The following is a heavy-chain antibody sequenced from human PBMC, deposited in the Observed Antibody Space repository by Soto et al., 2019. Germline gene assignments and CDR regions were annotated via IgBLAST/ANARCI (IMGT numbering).Heavy chain of an antibody. CDR2: ISSRSRSI. CDR3: ARALVRGLMEV. CDR1: GFTFSSYS. Sequence: PGGSLRLSCAASGFTFSSYSMHWVRQAPGKGLEWVSSISSRSRSIYYADSQKGRFTISRDNSKNMLYLQMNSLRAEDTAVYYCARALVRGLMEVWGQGTTVTVSS. D-gene: IGHD3-10*01. J-gene: IGHJ6*02. V-gene: IGHV3-21*01.